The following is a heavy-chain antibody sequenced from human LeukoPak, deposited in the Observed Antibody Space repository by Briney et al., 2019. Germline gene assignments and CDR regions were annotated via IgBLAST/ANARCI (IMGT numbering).Heavy chain of an antibody. J-gene: IGHJ4*02. CDR2: IKQDGSEK. D-gene: IGHD1-26*01. CDR3: ARGARRGGSYYFEY. CDR1: GSTFSSYW. Sequence: GGSLRLSCAASGSTFSSYWMSWVRQAPGKGLEWVANIKQDGSEKYYVDSVKGRFTISRDNAKNSLYLQMNSLRAEDTAVYYCARGARRGGSYYFEYWGQGTLVTVSS. V-gene: IGHV3-7*01.